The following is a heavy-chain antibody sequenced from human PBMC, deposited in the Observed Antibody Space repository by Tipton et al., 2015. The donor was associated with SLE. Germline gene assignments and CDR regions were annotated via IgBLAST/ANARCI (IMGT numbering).Heavy chain of an antibody. V-gene: IGHV4-59*12. Sequence: TLSLTCTVSGGSISNYYWSWIRQPPGKGLEWIGYIYYSGSTNYNPSLKSRVTISLDTSKNQFSLKLSSVTAADTAVFYCARVTGHSSGWYGWVDYWGQGTLVTVSS. J-gene: IGHJ4*02. CDR2: IYYSGST. CDR3: ARVTGHSSGWYGWVDY. D-gene: IGHD6-19*01. CDR1: GGSISNYY.